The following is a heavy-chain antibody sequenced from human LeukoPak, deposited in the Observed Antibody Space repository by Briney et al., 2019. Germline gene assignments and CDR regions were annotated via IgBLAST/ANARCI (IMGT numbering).Heavy chain of an antibody. Sequence: GGSLGLSCAASGFTFSSYSMNWVRQAPGMGLEWVSYISTSSSTIYYADSVKGRFTISRDNAKNSLYLQMNSLRDEDTAVYYCARGVVGVSAYWGQGTLVTVSS. V-gene: IGHV3-48*02. D-gene: IGHD1-26*01. CDR1: GFTFSSYS. J-gene: IGHJ4*02. CDR2: ISTSSSTI. CDR3: ARGVVGVSAY.